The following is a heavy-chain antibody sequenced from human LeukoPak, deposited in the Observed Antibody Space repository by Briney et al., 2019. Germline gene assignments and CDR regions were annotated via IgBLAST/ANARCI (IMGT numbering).Heavy chain of an antibody. D-gene: IGHD4-17*01. V-gene: IGHV4-31*03. Sequence: PSQTLSLTCTVSGGSISSGGYYCSWIRQHPGKGLEWIGYIYYSGSTYYNPSLKSRVTISVDTSKNQFSLKLSSVTAADTAVYYCARLTTVTTHHLNDYWGQGTLVTVSS. CDR1: GGSISSGGYY. CDR2: IYYSGST. J-gene: IGHJ4*02. CDR3: ARLTTVTTHHLNDY.